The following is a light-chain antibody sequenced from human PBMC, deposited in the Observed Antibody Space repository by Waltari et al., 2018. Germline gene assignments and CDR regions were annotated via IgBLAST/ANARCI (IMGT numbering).Light chain of an antibody. CDR1: SLRSYY. J-gene: IGLJ1*01. CDR3: NSRDSSGNRYV. Sequence: SSELTQAPAVSVALGQTVRITCQGYSLRSYYASWYKQKPGQAPVLVIYGKNNRPSGIPDRFSGSSSGNTASLTITGAQAEDEADYYCNSRDSSGNRYVFGTGTKVTVL. CDR2: GKN. V-gene: IGLV3-19*01.